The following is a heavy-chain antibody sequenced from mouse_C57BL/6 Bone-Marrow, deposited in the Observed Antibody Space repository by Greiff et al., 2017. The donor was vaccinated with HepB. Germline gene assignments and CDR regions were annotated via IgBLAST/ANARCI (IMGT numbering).Heavy chain of an antibody. CDR2: IDPSDSYT. CDR1: GYTFTSYW. V-gene: IGHV1-59*01. D-gene: IGHD2-2*01. J-gene: IGHJ3*01. Sequence: QVQLQQPGAELVRPGTSVKLSCKASGYTFTSYWMHWVKQRPGQGLEWIGEIDPSDSYTNYNEKFKSKATLTVDKSSSTAYMQLSSLTSEDSAVYYCARGRYGYQAWFAYWGQGTLVTVSA. CDR3: ARGRYGYQAWFAY.